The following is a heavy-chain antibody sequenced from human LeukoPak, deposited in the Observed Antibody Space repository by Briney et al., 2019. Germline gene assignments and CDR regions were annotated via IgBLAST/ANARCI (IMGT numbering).Heavy chain of an antibody. CDR3: APRVRGVNYFDY. J-gene: IGHJ4*02. CDR2: IIPIFGTA. D-gene: IGHD3-10*01. CDR1: GGTFSSYA. Sequence: SVKVSCKASGGTFSSYAISWVRQAPGQGLEWMGGIIPIFGTANYAQKFQGRVTITADESTSTAYMELSSLRSEDTAVYYCAPRVRGVNYFDYWGQGTLVTVSS. V-gene: IGHV1-69*13.